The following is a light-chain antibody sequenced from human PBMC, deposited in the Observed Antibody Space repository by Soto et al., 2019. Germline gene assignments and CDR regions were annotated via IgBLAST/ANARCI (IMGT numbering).Light chain of an antibody. CDR2: GAS. J-gene: IGKJ1*01. Sequence: EIVLTQSPGTLSSSPGERATLSCRASQSVSSNYLAWYQRKPGQAPRLLIYGASNRATDIPYRFIGSGSGTDFTLTITRLEPDDFAMYYCQQYGGSTPTFGQGTKVEIK. V-gene: IGKV3-20*01. CDR3: QQYGGSTPT. CDR1: QSVSSNY.